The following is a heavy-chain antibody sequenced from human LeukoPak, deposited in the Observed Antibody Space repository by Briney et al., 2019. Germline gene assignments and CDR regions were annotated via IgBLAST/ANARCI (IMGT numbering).Heavy chain of an antibody. CDR3: VQDWAWGAFGS. Sequence: GGTLRLSCAASGFTFSRYGMSWVRQAPGKGLEWVSTISGSGGNTYYADSVKGRFTISRDNSKNTLYLQMNSLRAEDTAVYYCVQDWAWGAFGSWGQGTLVTVSS. CDR2: ISGSGGNT. V-gene: IGHV3-23*01. D-gene: IGHD7-27*01. CDR1: GFTFSRYG. J-gene: IGHJ4*02.